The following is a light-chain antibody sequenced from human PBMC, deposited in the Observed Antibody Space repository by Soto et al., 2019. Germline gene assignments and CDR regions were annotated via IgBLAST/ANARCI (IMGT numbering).Light chain of an antibody. V-gene: IGKV1-5*03. CDR2: KAS. Sequence: DLQMTQSPSTLSASVGDRVTITCRASQSISIWLAWYQQKPGKAPKLLIYKASSLGNGVPSRFSGSGSGTEFTLTISSLQPDDFATYYCQQYDTYSTFGQGTKVDIK. J-gene: IGKJ1*01. CDR3: QQYDTYST. CDR1: QSISIW.